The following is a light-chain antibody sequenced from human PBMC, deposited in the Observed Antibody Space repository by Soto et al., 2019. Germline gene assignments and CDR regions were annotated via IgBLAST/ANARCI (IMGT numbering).Light chain of an antibody. CDR1: QTITTW. Sequence: DTLVTHSPPTLSASVGDRVTITCRASQTITTWMAWYQQKPGKAPKLLVYDASTLQSGVATRFSGSGSGTEFTLTSSSLQPDDCATYYCQQYNSYWTFGQGTKVDIK. J-gene: IGKJ1*01. CDR3: QQYNSYWT. V-gene: IGKV1-5*01. CDR2: DAS.